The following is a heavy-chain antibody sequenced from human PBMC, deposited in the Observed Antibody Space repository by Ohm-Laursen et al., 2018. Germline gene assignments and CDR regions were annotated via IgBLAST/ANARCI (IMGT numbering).Heavy chain of an antibody. CDR3: ARSRSYYYDSSGYYYFSGRYFDY. V-gene: IGHV4-31*03. Sequence: PSETLSLTCTVSGGSISSGGYYWSWIRQHPGKGLEWIGEINHSGSTNYNPSLKSRVTISVDTSKNQFSLKLSSVTAADTAVYYCARSRSYYYDSSGYYYFSGRYFDYWGQGTLVTVSS. J-gene: IGHJ4*02. CDR2: INHSGST. CDR1: GGSISSGGYY. D-gene: IGHD3-22*01.